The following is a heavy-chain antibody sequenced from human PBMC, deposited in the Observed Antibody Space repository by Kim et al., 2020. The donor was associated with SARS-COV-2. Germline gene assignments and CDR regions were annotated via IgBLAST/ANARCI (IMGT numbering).Heavy chain of an antibody. D-gene: IGHD2-2*01. CDR2: ISYDGSNK. V-gene: IGHV3-30-3*01. J-gene: IGHJ6*02. CDR3: ARERCSSTSCPFGYYYGMDV. CDR1: GFTFSSYA. Sequence: GGSLRLSCAASGFTFSSYAMHWVRQAPGKGLEWVAVISYDGSNKYYADSVKGRFTISRDNSKNTLYLQMNSLRAEDTAVYYCARERCSSTSCPFGYYYGMDVWGQGTTVTVSS.